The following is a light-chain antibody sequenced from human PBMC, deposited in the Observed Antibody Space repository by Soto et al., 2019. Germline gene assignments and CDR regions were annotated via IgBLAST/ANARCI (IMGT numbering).Light chain of an antibody. CDR2: AAS. CDR3: QQANSFPLT. Sequence: DIQMTQSPSSLSASVGDRVTITCRASQGISTYLNWYQQKPGKAPKFLIYAASSLQSGVPSRFSGSGSETDFTLTISSLQPEDFATYYCQQANSFPLTFGGGTKVDIK. CDR1: QGISTY. J-gene: IGKJ4*01. V-gene: IGKV1-39*01.